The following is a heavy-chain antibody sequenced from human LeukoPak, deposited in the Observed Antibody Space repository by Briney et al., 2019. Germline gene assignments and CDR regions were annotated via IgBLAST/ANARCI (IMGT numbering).Heavy chain of an antibody. CDR1: GFTFSSYS. D-gene: IGHD5-18*01. CDR2: ISSSSSYI. V-gene: IGHV3-21*01. J-gene: IGHJ4*02. CDR3: ARDQTWIQLWTLDY. Sequence: GGSLRLSCAASGFTFSSYSMNWVRQAPGKGLEWVSSISSSSSYIYYADSVKGRFTISRDNAKNSLYLQMNSLRAEDTAVYYCARDQTWIQLWTLDYWGQGTLVTVSS.